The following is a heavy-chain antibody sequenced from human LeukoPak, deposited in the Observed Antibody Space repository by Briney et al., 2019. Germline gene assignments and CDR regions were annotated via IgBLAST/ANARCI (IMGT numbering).Heavy chain of an antibody. Sequence: ASVKVSCKASGYTFTGYYMHWVRQAPGQGLEWMGIINPSGGSTSYAQKFQGRVTMSRDTSTSTVYMEMSSLTSEDTALYYCARESTAFDYWGQGTLVTVSS. CDR1: GYTFTGYY. V-gene: IGHV1-46*01. CDR3: ARESTAFDY. J-gene: IGHJ4*02. CDR2: INPSGGST.